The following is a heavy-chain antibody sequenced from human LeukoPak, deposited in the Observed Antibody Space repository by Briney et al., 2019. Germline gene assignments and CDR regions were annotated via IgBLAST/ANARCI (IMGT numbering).Heavy chain of an antibody. J-gene: IGHJ4*02. CDR1: GGSISSYY. V-gene: IGHV4-59*01. D-gene: IGHD4-11*01. Sequence: PSETLSLTCTVSGGSISSYYWSWIRQPPGKGLEWIGYIYYSGSTNYNPSLKSRVTISVDTSKNRFSLNLSSVTAADTAVYYCVRALDYSTTNFDYWGQGTLVTVSS. CDR2: IYYSGST. CDR3: VRALDYSTTNFDY.